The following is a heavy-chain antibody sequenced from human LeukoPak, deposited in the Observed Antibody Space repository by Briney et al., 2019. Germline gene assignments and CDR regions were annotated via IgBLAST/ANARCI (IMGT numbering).Heavy chain of an antibody. CDR2: IKQDGSEK. CDR1: GFTFSSYG. D-gene: IGHD6-13*01. Sequence: GGSLRLSCAASGFTFSSYGMSWVRQAPGKGLEWVANIKQDGSEKYYVDSVKGRFTISRDNAKNSLYLQMNSLRAEDTAVYYCARIYSSSWSEYYFDYWGQGTLVTVSS. V-gene: IGHV3-7*04. J-gene: IGHJ4*02. CDR3: ARIYSSSWSEYYFDY.